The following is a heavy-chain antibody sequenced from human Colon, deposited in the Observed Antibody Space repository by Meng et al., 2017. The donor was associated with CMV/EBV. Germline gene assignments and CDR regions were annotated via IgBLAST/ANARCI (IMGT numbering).Heavy chain of an antibody. J-gene: IGHJ5*02. CDR3: ARVFPPIFGIVKNSFNWFDP. V-gene: IGHV4-39*07. D-gene: IGHD3-3*01. CDR1: GASIRCSDYY. Sequence: SCSVSGASIRCSDYYWGWIRQPPGKGLEWIGNIYYSGTTSYNPSLKSRVTVSMDTSNNQFSLNLGFVTAADTAVYYCARVFPPIFGIVKNSFNWFDPWGQGILVTVSS. CDR2: IYYSGTT.